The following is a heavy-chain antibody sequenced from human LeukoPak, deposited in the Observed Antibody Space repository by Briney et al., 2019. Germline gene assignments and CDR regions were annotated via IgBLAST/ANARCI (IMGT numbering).Heavy chain of an antibody. D-gene: IGHD3-9*01. CDR2: ISYDGSNK. CDR1: GFTFSSYA. J-gene: IGHJ4*02. CDR3: ARGSDPYVILTGYYLS. Sequence: GGSLRLSCAASGFTFSSYAMHWVRQAPGKGLEWVAVISYDGSNKYYADSVKGRFTISRDNSKNTLYLQMNSLRAEDTAVYYCARGSDPYVILTGYYLSWGQGTLVTVSS. V-gene: IGHV3-30-3*01.